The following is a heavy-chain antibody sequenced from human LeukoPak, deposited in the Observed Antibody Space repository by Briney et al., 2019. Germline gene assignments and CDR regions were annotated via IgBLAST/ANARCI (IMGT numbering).Heavy chain of an antibody. D-gene: IGHD6-25*01. J-gene: IGHJ4*02. V-gene: IGHV1-46*01. CDR3: ARVGSAAATADY. CDR2: INPRGGST. CDR1: GYTFTTYY. Sequence: ASVKVSCKASGYTFTTYYMHWMRQAPGQGPEWMGIINPRGGSTDYAQKFQGRITMTSDTSTGTVYMELNSLRSDDTAVYFCARVGSAAATADYWGQGTLVTVSS.